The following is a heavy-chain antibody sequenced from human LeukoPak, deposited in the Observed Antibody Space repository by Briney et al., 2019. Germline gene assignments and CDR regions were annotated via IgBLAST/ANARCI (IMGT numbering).Heavy chain of an antibody. D-gene: IGHD2-15*01. J-gene: IGHJ3*02. V-gene: IGHV4-59*08. CDR2: IYYSGST. CDR3: ARHEGGDIVVVVAAGAFDI. CDR1: GGSISSYY. Sequence: SETLSLTCTVSGGSISSYYWSWIRQPPGKGLEWIGYIYYSGSTNYNPSLKSRVTISVDTSKNQFSLKLSSVTAADTAVYYCARHEGGDIVVVVAAGAFDIWGQGTMVTVSS.